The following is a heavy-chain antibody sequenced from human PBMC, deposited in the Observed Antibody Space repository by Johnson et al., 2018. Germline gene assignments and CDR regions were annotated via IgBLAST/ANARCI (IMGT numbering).Heavy chain of an antibody. V-gene: IGHV3-33*01. J-gene: IGHJ6*02. CDR1: GFTFSSYG. Sequence: QVQLQESGGGVVQPGRSLRLSCAASGFTFSSYGMHWVRQAPGKGLEWVAVIWYDGSNKYYADSVKGRFTISRNNSKNTLYLQMNSLRAEDTAVYYCAGADYDILTGYYEYYYYGMDVWGQGTTVTVSS. D-gene: IGHD3-9*01. CDR2: IWYDGSNK. CDR3: AGADYDILTGYYEYYYYGMDV.